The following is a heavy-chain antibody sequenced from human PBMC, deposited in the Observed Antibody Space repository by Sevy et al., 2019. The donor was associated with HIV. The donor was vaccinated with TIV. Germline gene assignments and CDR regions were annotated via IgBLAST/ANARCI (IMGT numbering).Heavy chain of an antibody. Sequence: GESLKISCKGSGYSITSYWIGWVRQMPGKGLEWMGISYPGDSDTRYSPSFQGQVTISADKSINTAYLQWSSLKASDTAMYYCARQDPTYYYGMDVWGQGTTVTVSS. CDR1: GYSITSYW. V-gene: IGHV5-51*01. J-gene: IGHJ6*02. D-gene: IGHD1-1*01. CDR3: ARQDPTYYYGMDV. CDR2: SYPGDSDT.